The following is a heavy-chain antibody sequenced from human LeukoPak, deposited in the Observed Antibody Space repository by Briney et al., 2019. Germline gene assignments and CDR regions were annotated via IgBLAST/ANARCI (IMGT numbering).Heavy chain of an antibody. V-gene: IGHV4-59*01. CDR1: GGSISSYY. D-gene: IGHD3-22*01. J-gene: IGHJ4*02. Sequence: SETLSLTCTVSGGSISSYYWSWIRQPPGKGLEWIGYIYYGGSTNYNPSLKSRVTISVDTSKNQFSLKLSSVTAADTAVYYCARGNYYDSSGYYYWGQGTLVTVSS. CDR2: IYYGGST. CDR3: ARGNYYDSSGYYY.